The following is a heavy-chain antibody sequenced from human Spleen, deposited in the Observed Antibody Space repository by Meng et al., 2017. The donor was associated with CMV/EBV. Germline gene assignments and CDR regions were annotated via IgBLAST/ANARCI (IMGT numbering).Heavy chain of an antibody. CDR1: GGSITSSNW. J-gene: IGHJ5*02. D-gene: IGHD2-2*02. V-gene: IGHV4-4*02. CDR2: IFHSGST. CDR3: ASTTVGYCSSTSCYTRWFDP. Sequence: SCGVSGGSITSSNWWTWIRQPPGKGLEWIGEIFHSGSTNYNPSLKSRVTISVDKSKNQFSLKLSSVTAADTAVYYCASTTVGYCSSTSCYTRWFDPWGQGTLVTVSS.